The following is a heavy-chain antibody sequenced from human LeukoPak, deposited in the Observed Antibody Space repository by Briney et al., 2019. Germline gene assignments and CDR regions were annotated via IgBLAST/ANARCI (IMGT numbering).Heavy chain of an antibody. CDR3: ARGGYVGFSDYYYYGMDV. Sequence: SETLSLTCTVSGGSISSGDYYWSWIRQPPGKGLEWIGYIYYSGSTYYNPSLKSRVTISVDTSKNQFSLKLSSVTAADTAVYYCARGGYVGFSDYYYYGMDVWGQETTVTVSS. V-gene: IGHV4-30-4*01. CDR2: IYYSGST. CDR1: GGSISSGDYY. J-gene: IGHJ6*02. D-gene: IGHD1-26*01.